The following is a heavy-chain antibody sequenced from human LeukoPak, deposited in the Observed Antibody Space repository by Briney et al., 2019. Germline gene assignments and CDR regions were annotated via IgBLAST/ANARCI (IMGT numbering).Heavy chain of an antibody. V-gene: IGHV4-31*02. Sequence: SETLTLSCTVSGDSITSGDMYWTWIRQHPGKGLEWIGYISYTGSTYYNPSLKSRVDISEDTSKNQFSLKLNSVTAADTAMYFCARASPRYYLDSWGRGTLVTVSS. CDR1: GDSITSGDMY. CDR3: ARASPRYYLDS. CDR2: ISYTGST. J-gene: IGHJ4*02.